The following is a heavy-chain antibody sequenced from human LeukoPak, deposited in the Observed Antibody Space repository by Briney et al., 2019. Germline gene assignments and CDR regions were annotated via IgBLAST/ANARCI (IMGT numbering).Heavy chain of an antibody. V-gene: IGHV3-7*01. CDR2: IKQDGSEK. J-gene: IGHJ4*02. Sequence: GGSLRLSCAASGFTFSSYWMSWVRQAPGKGREWVANIKQDGSEKYYVDSVKGRFTISRDNAKNSLYLKMNSLRAEDTAVYYCATEDYYDSSGYYFDYWGQGTLVTVSS. D-gene: IGHD3-22*01. CDR3: ATEDYYDSSGYYFDY. CDR1: GFTFSSYW.